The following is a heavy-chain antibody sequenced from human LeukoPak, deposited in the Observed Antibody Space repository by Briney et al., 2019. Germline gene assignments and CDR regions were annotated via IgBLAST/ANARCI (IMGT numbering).Heavy chain of an antibody. CDR1: GNSFTSYW. CDR3: ARHRGYCSGGSCSWGHDAFDI. J-gene: IGHJ3*02. D-gene: IGHD2-15*01. CDR2: IYPGDSDT. V-gene: IGHV5-51*01. Sequence: GESLKISCKGSGNSFTSYWIGWVRQMPGKGLEWMGIIYPGDSDTRCSPSFQGQVTISADKSISTAYLQWSSLKASDTAMYYCARHRGYCSGGSCSWGHDAFDIWGQGTMVTVSS.